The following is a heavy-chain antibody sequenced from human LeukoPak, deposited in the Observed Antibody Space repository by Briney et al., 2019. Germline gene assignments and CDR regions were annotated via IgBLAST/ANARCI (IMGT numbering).Heavy chain of an antibody. D-gene: IGHD3-22*01. CDR2: ISGSGGST. Sequence: GGSLRLSCAASGFTFSSYAMSWVREAPGKGLEWVSAISGSGGSTYYADSVKGRFTISRDNSKNTLYQQMNSLRAEDTAVYYCAKCVSSGYYFEFDYWGQGTLVTVSS. CDR3: AKCVSSGYYFEFDY. J-gene: IGHJ4*02. V-gene: IGHV3-23*01. CDR1: GFTFSSYA.